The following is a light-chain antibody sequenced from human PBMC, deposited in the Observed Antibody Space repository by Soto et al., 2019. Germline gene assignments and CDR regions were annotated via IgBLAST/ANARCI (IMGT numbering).Light chain of an antibody. J-gene: IGKJ1*01. CDR1: QTISSW. CDR3: QHYNSYSEA. V-gene: IGKV1-5*03. CDR2: KAS. Sequence: DIQMTQSASTLSGSFGDRVTITWRASQTISSWLAWYQQKPGKAPKLLIYKASTLKSGVPSRFSGSGYGTEFTLTISSLQTDDFATYYCQHYNSYSEAFGQGTKVDI.